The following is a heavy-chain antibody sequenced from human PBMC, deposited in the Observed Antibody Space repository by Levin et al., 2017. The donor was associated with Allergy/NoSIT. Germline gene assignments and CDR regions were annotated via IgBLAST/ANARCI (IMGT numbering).Heavy chain of an antibody. V-gene: IGHV3-74*01. CDR2: INSNGRST. J-gene: IGHJ4*02. Sequence: SGGSLRLSCAASGFTFRDYWMHWVRQAPGKGLMWVSRINSNGRSTDYADSVKGRFTISRDNAKNTLYLQMNSLRAEDTAIYYCARDLGGYWGQGTLVTVSS. D-gene: IGHD3-16*01. CDR3: ARDLGGY. CDR1: GFTFRDYW.